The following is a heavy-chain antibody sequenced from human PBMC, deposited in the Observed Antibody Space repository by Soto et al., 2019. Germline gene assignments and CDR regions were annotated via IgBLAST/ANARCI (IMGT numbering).Heavy chain of an antibody. V-gene: IGHV3-21*01. D-gene: IGHD6-13*01. CDR1: GFTVSSNY. CDR3: ARDQRAAAGTEFDY. Sequence: GGSLRLSCAASGFTVSSNYMSWVRQAPGKGLEWVSSISSSSSYIYYADSVKGRFTISRDNAKNSLYLQMNSLRAEDTAVYYCARDQRAAAGTEFDYWGQGTLVTVSS. J-gene: IGHJ4*02. CDR2: ISSSSSYI.